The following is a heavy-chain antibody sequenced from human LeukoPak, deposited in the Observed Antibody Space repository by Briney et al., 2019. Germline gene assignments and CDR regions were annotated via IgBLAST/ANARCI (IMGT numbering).Heavy chain of an antibody. CDR3: ATLAVAGKASA. D-gene: IGHD6-19*01. J-gene: IGHJ5*02. CDR2: IHTSGNT. CDR1: GGSISSGSYC. Sequence: SQTLSLTCTVSGGSISSGSYCWSWIRQPAGKGLEWIGHIHTSGNTNYNSSLKSRVTISVDTSKNQFSLKLSSVTAADTAVYYCATLAVAGKASAWGQGTLVTVSS. V-gene: IGHV4-61*09.